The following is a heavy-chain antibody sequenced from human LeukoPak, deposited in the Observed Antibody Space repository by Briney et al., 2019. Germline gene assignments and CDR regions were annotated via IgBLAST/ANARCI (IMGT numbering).Heavy chain of an antibody. CDR1: GYTFTSYD. CDR2: MNPNSGNT. Sequence: ASVKVSCKASGYTFTSYDINWVRQATGQGLERMGWMNPNSGNTGYAQKFQGRVTMTRNTSISTAYMELSSLRSEDTAVYYCARGYLLKKQQPPGYWGQGTLVTVSS. V-gene: IGHV1-8*01. J-gene: IGHJ4*02. D-gene: IGHD6-13*01. CDR3: ARGYLLKKQQPPGY.